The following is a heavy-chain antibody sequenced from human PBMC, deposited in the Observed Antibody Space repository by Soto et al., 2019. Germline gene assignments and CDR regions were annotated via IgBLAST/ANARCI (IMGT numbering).Heavy chain of an antibody. Sequence: QVQLMESGGGVVQPGKSLRLSCVGSGFTFSSYGMHWVRQAPGKGLEWVAGISYDGTKKYYGDSVKGRFSISRDNSRQTVYLQMDSLRAEDTAVYYCAKVGSIAVYHYHYALHVWGQGTTVTVSS. CDR1: GFTFSSYG. CDR2: ISYDGTKK. V-gene: IGHV3-30*18. D-gene: IGHD6-6*01. CDR3: AKVGSIAVYHYHYALHV. J-gene: IGHJ6*02.